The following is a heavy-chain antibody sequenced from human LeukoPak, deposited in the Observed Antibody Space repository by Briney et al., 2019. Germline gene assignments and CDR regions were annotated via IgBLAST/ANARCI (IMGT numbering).Heavy chain of an antibody. CDR3: ARPDTLYDSSGYAWDY. V-gene: IGHV3-7*01. D-gene: IGHD3-22*01. Sequence: GGSLRLSCAASGFTFSSYWMSWVRQAPGKGLEWVANIKQDGSEKYYVDSVKGRFTISRDNARNSLYLQMNSLRAEDTAAYYCARPDTLYDSSGYAWDYWGQGTLVTVSS. CDR1: GFTFSSYW. CDR2: IKQDGSEK. J-gene: IGHJ4*02.